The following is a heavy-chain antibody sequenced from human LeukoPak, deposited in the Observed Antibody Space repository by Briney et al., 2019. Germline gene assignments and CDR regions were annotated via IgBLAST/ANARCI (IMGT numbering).Heavy chain of an antibody. CDR1: GAAPSEYY. D-gene: IGHD3-22*01. Sequence: SETLSLTCAVYGAAPSEYYWSWIRQSPGKGLEWIGEVAHKGPTVYSPTLNRKYNPSFKSRATMSVDPSKNQFSLKLTSVTVADTATYYCVRQGTNSGYYLLDYWGQGHLVIVSS. CDR3: VRQGTNSGYYLLDY. CDR2: VAHKGPTVYSPTLNR. V-gene: IGHV4-34*01. J-gene: IGHJ4*02.